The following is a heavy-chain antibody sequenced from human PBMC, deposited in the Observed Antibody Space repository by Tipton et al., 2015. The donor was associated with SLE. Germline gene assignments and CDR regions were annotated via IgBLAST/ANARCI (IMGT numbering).Heavy chain of an antibody. J-gene: IGHJ3*02. D-gene: IGHD3-10*01. CDR1: GYSISSGYY. Sequence: LRLSCTVSGYSISSGYYWGWIRQPPGKGLEWIGSIYHSGSTYYNPSLKSRVTISVDTPKNRFSLKLSSVTAADTAVYYCARVGDAFDIWGQGTMVTVSS. V-gene: IGHV4-38-2*02. CDR3: ARVGDAFDI. CDR2: IYHSGST.